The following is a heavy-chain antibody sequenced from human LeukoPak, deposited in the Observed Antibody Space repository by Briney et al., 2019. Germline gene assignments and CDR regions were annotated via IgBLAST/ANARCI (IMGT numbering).Heavy chain of an antibody. CDR2: FDPEDGET. V-gene: IGHV1-24*01. D-gene: IGHD3-16*02. J-gene: IGHJ4*02. Sequence: ASVKVSCKVSGYTLSELSMHWVRQAPGKGLEWMGGFDPEDGETIYAQEFQGRVTMTEDTSTDTAYMELSSLRSEDTAVYYCATNVITFGGVIPNWGQGTLVTVSS. CDR3: ATNVITFGGVIPN. CDR1: GYTLSELS.